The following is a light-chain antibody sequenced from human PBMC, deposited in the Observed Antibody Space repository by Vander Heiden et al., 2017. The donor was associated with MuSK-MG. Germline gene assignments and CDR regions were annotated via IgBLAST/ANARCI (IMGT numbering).Light chain of an antibody. Sequence: QSVLTQPASVSGSPGQSITISCTGTSSDVGGYNYVSWYQQHPGKAPKLMIYDVSHRPSGVSNRFSGAKSGNTASLTISGLQAEDEADYYCSSYTSSSTLVFGGGTKL. J-gene: IGLJ2*01. CDR1: SSDVGGYNY. V-gene: IGLV2-14*03. CDR3: SSYTSSSTLV. CDR2: DVS.